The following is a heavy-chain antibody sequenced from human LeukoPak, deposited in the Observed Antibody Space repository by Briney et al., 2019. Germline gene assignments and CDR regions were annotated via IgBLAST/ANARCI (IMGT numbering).Heavy chain of an antibody. D-gene: IGHD4-17*01. CDR3: AKDITAVTTSALGD. Sequence: PGGSLRLSCAASGFTFSSYAMSWVRQAPGKGLEWVSAISGGGGSTYYADSVKGRFTISRDNSKNTLYLQMNSLRAEDTAVYYCAKDITAVTTSALGDWGQGTLVTVSS. J-gene: IGHJ4*02. CDR1: GFTFSSYA. CDR2: ISGGGGST. V-gene: IGHV3-23*01.